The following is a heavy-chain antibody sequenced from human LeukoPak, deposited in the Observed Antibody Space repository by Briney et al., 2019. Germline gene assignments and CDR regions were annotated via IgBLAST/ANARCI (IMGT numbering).Heavy chain of an antibody. J-gene: IGHJ4*02. CDR1: GFTFSSYW. CDR3: ARDGYSSSSVLRY. V-gene: IGHV3-7*01. Sequence: GGSLRLSCAASGFTFSSYWMSWVRQAPGKEVEWVANIKQDGSEKYYVDSVKGRFTISRDNTKNSLYLQMNSLRAEDTAVYYCARDGYSSSSVLRYWGQGTLVTVSS. CDR2: IKQDGSEK. D-gene: IGHD6-6*01.